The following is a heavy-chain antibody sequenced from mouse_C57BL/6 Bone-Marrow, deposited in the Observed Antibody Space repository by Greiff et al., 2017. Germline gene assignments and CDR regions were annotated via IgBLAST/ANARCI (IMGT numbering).Heavy chain of an antibody. CDR3: ARLPFVDY. J-gene: IGHJ2*01. CDR1: GFTFSDYG. V-gene: IGHV5-17*01. Sequence: VKLVESGGGLVKPGGSLKLSCAASGFTFSDYGMHWVRQAPEKGLEWVAYISSGSSTIYYADTVKGRFTISRDNAKNTLFLQMTSLTSEDTSMDYCARLPFVDYWGQGTTLTVSS. CDR2: ISSGSSTI.